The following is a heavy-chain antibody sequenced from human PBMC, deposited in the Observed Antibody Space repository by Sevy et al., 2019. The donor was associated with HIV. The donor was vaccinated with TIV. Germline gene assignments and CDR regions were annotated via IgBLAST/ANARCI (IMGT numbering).Heavy chain of an antibody. CDR3: AKDPLLWSRGSGWKGFFDP. CDR2: ISGSGGST. J-gene: IGHJ5*02. D-gene: IGHD6-19*01. CDR1: GFTFSSYA. Sequence: GGSLRLSCAASGFTFSSYAMSWVRQAPGKGLEWVSAISGSGGSTYYADSVKGRFTISRDNSKNTLYLQMNSLRAEDMAVYYCAKDPLLWSRGSGWKGFFDPWGQGTLVTVSS. V-gene: IGHV3-23*01.